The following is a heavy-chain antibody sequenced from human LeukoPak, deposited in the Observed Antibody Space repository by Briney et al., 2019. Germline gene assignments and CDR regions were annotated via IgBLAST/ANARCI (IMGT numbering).Heavy chain of an antibody. CDR2: MNPNSGNT. D-gene: IGHD4-11*01. Sequence: ASVKVSCKASGYSFTTYGINWVRQAPGQGLEWMGWMNPNSGNTGYAQKFQGRVTITRNTSISTAYMELSSLRSEDTAVYYCTRDYPHAFDIWGQGTMVTVSS. V-gene: IGHV1-8*01. CDR1: GYSFTTYG. CDR3: TRDYPHAFDI. J-gene: IGHJ3*02.